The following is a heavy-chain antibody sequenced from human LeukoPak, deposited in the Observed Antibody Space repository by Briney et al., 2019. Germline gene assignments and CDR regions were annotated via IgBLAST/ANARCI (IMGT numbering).Heavy chain of an antibody. CDR2: INPSGGST. CDR1: GYTFTTYY. V-gene: IGHV1-46*01. Sequence: ASVKVSCKASGYTFTTYYIHWVRQAPGQGLEWMRLINPSGGSTSYAQKFQGRLTMTRDTSTSTVYMELSSMRSEDTAVYYCAREKDSSGYFYFVYWGQGTLVTVSS. J-gene: IGHJ4*02. CDR3: AREKDSSGYFYFVY. D-gene: IGHD3-22*01.